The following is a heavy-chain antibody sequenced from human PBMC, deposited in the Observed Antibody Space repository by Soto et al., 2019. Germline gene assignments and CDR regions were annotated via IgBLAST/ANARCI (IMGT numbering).Heavy chain of an antibody. V-gene: IGHV1-69*01. CDR2: IIPIFGTA. CDR3: ASMTRAAGTWCYYYGMDV. D-gene: IGHD6-13*01. CDR1: GGTFSSYA. J-gene: IGHJ6*02. Sequence: QVQLVQSGAEVKKPGSSVKVSCKASGGTFSSYAISWVRQAPGQGLEWMGGIIPIFGTANYAQKFQGRVTITADESTSTAYMELSSLRSEDTAVYYCASMTRAAGTWCYYYGMDVWGQGTTVTVSS.